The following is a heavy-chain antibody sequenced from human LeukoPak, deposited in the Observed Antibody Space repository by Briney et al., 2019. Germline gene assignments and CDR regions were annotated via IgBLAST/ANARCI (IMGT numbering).Heavy chain of an antibody. CDR2: ISSSGSTI. V-gene: IGHV3-48*03. J-gene: IGHJ4*02. CDR1: GFTFSSYE. CDR3: AREASIYDFWSGYPRAVED. Sequence: PGGSLRLSCAASGFTFSSYEMNWVRQAPGKGLEWVSYISSSGSTIYYADSVKGRFTISRDNGKNSLYLQMNSLRAEDTAVYYCAREASIYDFWSGYPRAVEDWGQGTLVTVS. D-gene: IGHD3-3*01.